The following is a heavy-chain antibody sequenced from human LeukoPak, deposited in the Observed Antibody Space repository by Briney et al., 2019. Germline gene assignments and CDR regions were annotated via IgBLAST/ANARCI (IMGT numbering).Heavy chain of an antibody. Sequence: SETLSLTCAVYGGSFSGYYWSWIRQPSGKGLEWIGEINHSGSTNYNPSLKSRVTISVDTSKDQFSLKLSSVTAADTAVYYCARLMDTAMVTSYYYYGMDVWGQGTTVTVSS. CDR2: INHSGST. CDR1: GGSFSGYY. V-gene: IGHV4-34*01. J-gene: IGHJ6*02. CDR3: ARLMDTAMVTSYYYYGMDV. D-gene: IGHD5-18*01.